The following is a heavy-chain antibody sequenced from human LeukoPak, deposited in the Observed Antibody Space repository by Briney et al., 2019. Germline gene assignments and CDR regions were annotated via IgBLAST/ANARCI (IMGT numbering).Heavy chain of an antibody. D-gene: IGHD1-14*01. J-gene: IGHJ5*02. V-gene: IGHV3-9*01. Sequence: GGSLRLSCAASGFTFDDYAMHWVRQAPGKGLEWVSGISWNSDTIGYADSVKGRFTISRDNAKNSLYLQMNSLRAEDTAVYYCAKEPGPWGQGTLVTVSS. CDR2: ISWNSDTI. CDR3: AKEPGP. CDR1: GFTFDDYA.